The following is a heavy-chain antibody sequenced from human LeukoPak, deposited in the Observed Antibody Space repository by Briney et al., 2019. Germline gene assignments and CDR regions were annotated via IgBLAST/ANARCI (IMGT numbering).Heavy chain of an antibody. J-gene: IGHJ5*02. CDR2: IHYSGST. Sequence: SETLSLTCTVSGGSISSYYWSWIRQPPGKGLEWIGYIHYSGSTSYNPSLKSRVTISVDTSKNQISLKVRSAAAADTAVYYCARTTEDCSSTSCYQYWFDPWGQGTLVTVSS. CDR3: ARTTEDCSSTSCYQYWFDP. CDR1: GGSISSYY. D-gene: IGHD2-2*01. V-gene: IGHV4-59*01.